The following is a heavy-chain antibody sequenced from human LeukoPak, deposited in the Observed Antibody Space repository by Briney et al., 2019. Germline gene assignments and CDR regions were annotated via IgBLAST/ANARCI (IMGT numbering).Heavy chain of an antibody. CDR2: IYYGGST. CDR1: GGSISSGGYY. D-gene: IGHD3-3*01. Sequence: PSETLSLTCTVSGGSISSGGYYWSWICQHSGKGLEWIGYIYYGGSTYYNPSLKSRVTMSVNTSKNQFSLKLSSVTAADTAVYYCARGAFIPVFGVNYMDVWGKGTTVTVSS. J-gene: IGHJ6*03. V-gene: IGHV4-31*03. CDR3: ARGAFIPVFGVNYMDV.